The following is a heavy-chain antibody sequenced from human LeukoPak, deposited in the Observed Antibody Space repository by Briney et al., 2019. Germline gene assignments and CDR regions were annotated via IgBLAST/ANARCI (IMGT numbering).Heavy chain of an antibody. CDR1: GFTFSDYS. D-gene: IGHD7-27*01. CDR3: VRDKDWGFDF. CDR2: IRSSSTI. Sequence: PGGSLRLSCAASGFTFSDYSMNWVRQAPGKGLEWVSYIRSSSTIDYADSVKGRFTISRDKAKNSLYLQMNSLRAEDTAVYYCVRDKDWGFDFWGQGTLVTVSS. V-gene: IGHV3-69-1*01. J-gene: IGHJ4*02.